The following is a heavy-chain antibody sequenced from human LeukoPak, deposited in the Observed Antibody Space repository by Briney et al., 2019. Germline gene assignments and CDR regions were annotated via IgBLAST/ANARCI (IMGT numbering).Heavy chain of an antibody. CDR2: IFGSGGSP. J-gene: IGHJ4*02. D-gene: IGHD5-18*01. V-gene: IGHV3-23*01. CDR3: GKTTVGYSSGQKPAWPVDY. Sequence: GGSLRLSCEASGFTFGSHAMYWVRQAPGKGLERIAGIFGSGGSPHYADPVKGRFTISRDNSRNTVYLQINSLRAEDTAVYYCGKTTVGYSSGQKPAWPVDYWGQGTLVTVSS. CDR1: GFTFGSHA.